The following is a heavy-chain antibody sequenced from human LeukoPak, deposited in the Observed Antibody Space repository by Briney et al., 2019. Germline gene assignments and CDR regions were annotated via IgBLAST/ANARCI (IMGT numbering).Heavy chain of an antibody. Sequence: PGRSLRLSCAASGFTFDDYAMHWVRQAPGRGLEWVAVIWNDGSNKDYADSVRGRFTISRDNSKNAVYLQMNSLRAEDTAVYYCARDRVEFGDYDYYYGMDVWGQGTTVTVSS. V-gene: IGHV3-33*08. CDR2: IWNDGSNK. CDR1: GFTFDDYA. CDR3: ARDRVEFGDYDYYYGMDV. J-gene: IGHJ6*02. D-gene: IGHD4-17*01.